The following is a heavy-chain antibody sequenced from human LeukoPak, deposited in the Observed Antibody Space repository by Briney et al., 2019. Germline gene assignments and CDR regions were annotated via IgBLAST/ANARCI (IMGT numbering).Heavy chain of an antibody. J-gene: IGHJ4*02. CDR3: ARVRDCSSSICHYYFDY. CDR1: GGSISSSSYY. Sequence: KPSETLSLTCTVSGGSISSSSYYWGWIRQPPGKGLEWIGYIYYGGSTNYNPSLKSRVTISVDTSKNQSSLKLSSVTAADTAVYYCARVRDCSSSICHYYFDYWGQGTLVTVSS. V-gene: IGHV4-61*05. CDR2: IYYGGST. D-gene: IGHD2-2*01.